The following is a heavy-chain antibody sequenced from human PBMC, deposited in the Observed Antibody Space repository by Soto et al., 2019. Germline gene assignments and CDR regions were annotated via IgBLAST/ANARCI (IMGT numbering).Heavy chain of an antibody. CDR3: VSDNRELISNWSFRFDS. CDR2: VNTDGSAT. D-gene: IGHD3-10*01. CDR1: GFPFSRSF. Sequence: GGSLRLSCAASGFPFSRSFMHWVRQAPGKGLVWVARVNTDGSATVYAGSVKGRFTISRDNVRNTVSLEMNDLRAEDTAVYFCVSDNRELISNWSFRFDSSGPATLLTVSS. J-gene: IGHJ4*02. V-gene: IGHV3-74*01.